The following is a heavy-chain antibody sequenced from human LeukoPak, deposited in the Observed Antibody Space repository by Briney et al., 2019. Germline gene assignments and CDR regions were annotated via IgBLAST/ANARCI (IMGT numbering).Heavy chain of an antibody. CDR2: IIPIFGTA. Sequence: SVKVSCKASGGTFSSYAISWVRQAPGQGLEWMGGIIPIFGTANYAQKFQGRVTITADESTSTAYMELSSLRSEDTAVYYCARGRRIVATIPPFDYWGQGTLVTVSS. CDR1: GGTFSSYA. CDR3: ARGRRIVATIPPFDY. J-gene: IGHJ4*02. V-gene: IGHV1-69*13. D-gene: IGHD5-12*01.